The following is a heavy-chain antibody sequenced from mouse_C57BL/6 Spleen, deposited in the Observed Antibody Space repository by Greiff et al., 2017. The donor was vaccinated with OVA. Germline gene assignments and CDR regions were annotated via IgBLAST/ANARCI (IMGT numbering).Heavy chain of an antibody. D-gene: IGHD4-1*01. CDR1: GYTFTDYN. J-gene: IGHJ3*01. CDR2: INPNNGGT. Sequence: EVQLQESGPELVKPGASVKIPCKASGYTFTDYNMDWVKQSHGKSLEWIGDINPNNGGTIYNQKFKGKATLTVDKSSSTAYMELRRLTSEDTAVDYCAREEGNWDGAWFADWGQGTLVTVSA. V-gene: IGHV1-18*01. CDR3: AREEGNWDGAWFAD.